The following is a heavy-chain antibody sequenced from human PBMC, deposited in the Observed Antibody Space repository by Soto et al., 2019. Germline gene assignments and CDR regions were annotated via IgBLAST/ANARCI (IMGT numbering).Heavy chain of an antibody. Sequence: GGSLRLSCAASGLPFSSYAMSWVRQAPGKGLEWVSAISGSGGSTYYADSVKGRFTISRDNSKNTLYLQMNSLRAEDTAVYYCAKDHSHPVTIFGVVIHWGFDYWGQGTLVTVSS. V-gene: IGHV3-23*01. J-gene: IGHJ4*02. CDR1: GLPFSSYA. D-gene: IGHD3-3*01. CDR2: ISGSGGST. CDR3: AKDHSHPVTIFGVVIHWGFDY.